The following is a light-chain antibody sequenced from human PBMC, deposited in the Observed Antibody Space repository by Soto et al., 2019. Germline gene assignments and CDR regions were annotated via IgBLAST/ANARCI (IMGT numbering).Light chain of an antibody. CDR2: DND. Sequence: QSVLTQPPSISVAPGQKVTISCSGSTSNIGNYYVSWYQKLPGTAPKLLISDNDNRPSGIPDRFSGSKSGTSATLDITGLQTGDEADYYCGSWDGGLSVVLFGGGTKLTVL. CDR1: TSNIGNYY. CDR3: GSWDGGLSVVL. V-gene: IGLV1-51*01. J-gene: IGLJ2*01.